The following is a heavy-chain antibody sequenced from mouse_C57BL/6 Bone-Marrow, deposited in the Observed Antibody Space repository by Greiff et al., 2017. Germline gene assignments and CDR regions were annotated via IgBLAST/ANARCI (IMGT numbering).Heavy chain of an antibody. Sequence: QVQLQQSGPELVKPGASVKLSCKASGYTFTSYDINWVKQRPGQGLEWIGWIYPRDGSTKYNEKFKGKATLTVDTSSSTAYMELHSLPSEDSAVYFCARPVYYGNYLAWFAYWGQGTLVTVSA. CDR2: IYPRDGST. CDR1: GYTFTSYD. CDR3: ARPVYYGNYLAWFAY. V-gene: IGHV1-85*01. D-gene: IGHD2-1*01. J-gene: IGHJ3*01.